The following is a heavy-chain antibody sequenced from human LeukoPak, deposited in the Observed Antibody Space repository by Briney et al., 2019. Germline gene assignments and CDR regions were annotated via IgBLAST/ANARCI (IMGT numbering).Heavy chain of an antibody. V-gene: IGHV4-59*12. J-gene: IGHJ6*02. CDR3: VRDSRFTVVVPAAIGTRRERHYYGLDV. D-gene: IGHD2-2*01. CDR1: GGSMSSDY. CDR2: VYDRGNT. Sequence: PSETLSLTCAVSGGSMSSDYWNWIRQPPGKGLEWIGRVYDRGNTNYNPSLKSGAIISVDTSKNKFSRKMSSVTAADTAVYYCVRDSRFTVVVPAAIGTRRERHYYGLDVWGHGTAVTVSS.